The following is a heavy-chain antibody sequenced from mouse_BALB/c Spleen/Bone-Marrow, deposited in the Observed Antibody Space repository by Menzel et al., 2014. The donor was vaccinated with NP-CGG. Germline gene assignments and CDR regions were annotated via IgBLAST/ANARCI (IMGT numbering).Heavy chain of an antibody. Sequence: EVQRVESGGGLVQPGGSPKLSCAASGFTFSSFGMHWVRQAPEKGLEWVAYISSGSSTIYYADTVMGRVTIPRDNPKNTLFLQMTSLRSEDTAMYYCARSGSSSGYFDYWGQGTTLTVSS. CDR2: ISSGSSTI. CDR3: ARSGSSSGYFDY. V-gene: IGHV5-17*02. CDR1: GFTFSSFG. J-gene: IGHJ2*01. D-gene: IGHD1-1*01.